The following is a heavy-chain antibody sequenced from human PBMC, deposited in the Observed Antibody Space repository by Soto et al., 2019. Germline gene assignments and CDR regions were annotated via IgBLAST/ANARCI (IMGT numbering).Heavy chain of an antibody. Sequence: ASVKVSCKASGYTFTHNYIHWVRRAPGQGLDWMGTINPSGGNTNYAQKFQGRVTMTRDTSTSTVYKELSSLTSEDTAVYYCARDHSIASSGAWWLDPWGQGTLVTVSS. CDR2: INPSGGNT. V-gene: IGHV1-46*01. D-gene: IGHD6-13*01. CDR3: ARDHSIASSGAWWLDP. CDR1: GYTFTHNY. J-gene: IGHJ5*02.